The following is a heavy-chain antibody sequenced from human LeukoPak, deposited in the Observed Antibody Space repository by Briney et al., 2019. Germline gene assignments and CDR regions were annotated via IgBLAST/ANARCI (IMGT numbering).Heavy chain of an antibody. CDR2: ISYDVSTK. CDR1: GFTFSSDS. CDR3: AKEACAGDCHRDYFDY. Sequence: GGSLRLSCAASGFTFSSDSIHGVRQAPGKGLEWVAVISYDVSTKYYADSVKGRFTISRDNSKNTLYLQMNSLRAEDPALYYCAKEACAGDCHRDYFDYWGQGTLVTVSS. J-gene: IGHJ4*02. V-gene: IGHV3-30*18. D-gene: IGHD2-21*02.